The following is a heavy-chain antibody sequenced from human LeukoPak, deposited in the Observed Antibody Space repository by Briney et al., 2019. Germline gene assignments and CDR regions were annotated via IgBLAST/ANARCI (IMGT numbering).Heavy chain of an antibody. Sequence: ASVKVSCKASGYTFTCYYMHWVRQPPGQGLEWMGWINLNSGGTTYAHKFRGRVNMTSETSISSAYMRVSGLRSDDTAVYYCGRDLGGSGLRLGELWLYSLGFDYWGQGTLVTVSS. CDR1: GYTFTCYY. V-gene: IGHV1-2*02. D-gene: IGHD3-16*01. J-gene: IGHJ4*02. CDR3: GRDLGGSGLRLGELWLYSLGFDY. CDR2: INLNSGGT.